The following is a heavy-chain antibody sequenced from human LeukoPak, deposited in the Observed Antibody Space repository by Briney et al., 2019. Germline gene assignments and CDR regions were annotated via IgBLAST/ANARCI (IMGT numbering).Heavy chain of an antibody. D-gene: IGHD3-16*01. CDR1: EFTLRNFW. V-gene: IGHV3-7*01. Sequence: PGGSLRLSCTASEFTLRNFWMRWVRQAPRKGLLWVANIHSAGSESYYVDSVQGRFTVSRDKAKNSLIPQVHSLRAEDTAVYFCATEGMPDSLRPFDVWGQGTLVTVSS. J-gene: IGHJ3*01. CDR3: ATEGMPDSLRPFDV. CDR2: IHSAGSES.